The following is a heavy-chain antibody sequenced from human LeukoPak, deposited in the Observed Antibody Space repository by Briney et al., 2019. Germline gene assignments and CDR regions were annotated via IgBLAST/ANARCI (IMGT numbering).Heavy chain of an antibody. D-gene: IGHD3-22*01. J-gene: IGHJ1*01. V-gene: IGHV3-74*01. CDR1: GFTFCSYG. CDR3: ARAPSEIGGYYPEYFRH. Sequence: PGGSLRLSCAASGFTFCSYGMHWFPQAPGKGLVWVSRIKSDGSTNYADSVKGRFTISRDNAKNTLSLQMNSLRAEDTGVYYCARAPSEIGGYYPEYFRHWGQGTLVTVSS. CDR2: IKSDGST.